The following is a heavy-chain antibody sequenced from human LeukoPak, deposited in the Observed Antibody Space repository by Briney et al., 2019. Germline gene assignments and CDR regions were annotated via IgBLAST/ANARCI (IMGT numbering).Heavy chain of an antibody. Sequence: SVKVSCKASGFTFTGSAMQWVRQARGQRLEWIGWIVVGSGNTNYAQKFQERVTITRDMSTRTAYMELSSLRSEDTAVYYCAAGLYYYDNSCEFDSWGQGTLVTVSS. CDR1: GFTFTGSA. CDR3: AAGLYYYDNSCEFDS. J-gene: IGHJ4*02. CDR2: IVVGSGNT. V-gene: IGHV1-58*02. D-gene: IGHD3-22*01.